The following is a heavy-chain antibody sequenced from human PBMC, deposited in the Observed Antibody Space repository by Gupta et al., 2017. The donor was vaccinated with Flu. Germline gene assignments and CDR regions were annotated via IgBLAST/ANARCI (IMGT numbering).Heavy chain of an antibody. CDR1: GFTVSSNY. V-gene: IGHV3-66*02. CDR3: ARDSRYYDSSGTARLYYYYGMDV. J-gene: IGHJ6*02. Sequence: EVQLVESGGGLVQPGGSLRLSCAASGFTVSSNYMSWVRQAPGKGLEWVSVIYSGGSTYYADSVKGRFTISRDNSKNTLYLQMNSLRAEDTAVYYCARDSRYYDSSGTARLYYYYGMDVWGQGTTVTVSS. CDR2: IYSGGST. D-gene: IGHD3-22*01.